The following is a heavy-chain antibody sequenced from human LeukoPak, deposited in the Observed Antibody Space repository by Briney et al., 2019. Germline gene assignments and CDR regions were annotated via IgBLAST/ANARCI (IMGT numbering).Heavy chain of an antibody. Sequence: SETLSLTCTVSGGYISSSSNYSGWVRQPPGKGLECIGFLHYSGLTNYSPSLKSRVTISVDTSKKQFSLNLSAVTAADTAVYYCTRVVGTPLTTHFDYWGQGILVTVSS. CDR1: GGYISSSSNY. D-gene: IGHD1-7*01. CDR2: LHYSGLT. CDR3: TRVVGTPLTTHFDY. V-gene: IGHV4-61*05. J-gene: IGHJ4*02.